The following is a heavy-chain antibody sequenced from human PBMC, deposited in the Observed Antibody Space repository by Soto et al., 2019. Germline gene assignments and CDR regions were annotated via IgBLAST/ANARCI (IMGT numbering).Heavy chain of an antibody. J-gene: IGHJ4*02. CDR2: INSDGTRI. V-gene: IGHV3-74*01. CDR3: ARDRGGAAADFDY. Sequence: PGGSLRLSCAASGFTFTNYRIHWVRQAPGKGLVWVARINSDGTRINYADSVKGRFTISRDNAKNTVYLQMNNLRAEDTAMYYCARDRGGAAADFDYWGQGTLVTVSS. D-gene: IGHD6-13*01. CDR1: GFTFTNYR.